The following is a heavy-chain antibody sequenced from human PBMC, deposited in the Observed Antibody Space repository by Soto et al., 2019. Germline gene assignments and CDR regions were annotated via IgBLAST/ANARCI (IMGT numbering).Heavy chain of an antibody. CDR2: MNPNSGNT. V-gene: IGHV1-8*01. CDR1: GYTFTSYD. Sequence: ASVKVSCKASGYTFTSYDINWVRQATGQGLEWMGWMNPNSGNTGYAQKFQGRVTMTRNTSIGTAYMELSSLRSEDTAVYYCATYFSGGSCYSGISYYYYYMDVWGKGTTVTVPS. J-gene: IGHJ6*03. D-gene: IGHD2-15*01. CDR3: ATYFSGGSCYSGISYYYYYMDV.